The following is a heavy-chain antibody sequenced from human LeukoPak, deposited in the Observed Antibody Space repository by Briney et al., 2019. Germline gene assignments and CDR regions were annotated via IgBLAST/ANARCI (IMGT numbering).Heavy chain of an antibody. Sequence: ASVKVSCKASGYTFTGYYMHWVRQAPGQGLEWMGRINPNSGRTNYAQKFQDRVTMTRDTSISTAYMELSRLRSDDTAVYYCARDPGYCTNGVCYTDRYYFDYWGQGTLVTVSS. CDR3: ARDPGYCTNGVCYTDRYYFDY. CDR1: GYTFTGYY. J-gene: IGHJ4*02. V-gene: IGHV1-2*06. CDR2: INPNSGRT. D-gene: IGHD2-8*01.